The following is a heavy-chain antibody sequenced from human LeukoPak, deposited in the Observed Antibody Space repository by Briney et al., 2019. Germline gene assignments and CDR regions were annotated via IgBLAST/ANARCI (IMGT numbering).Heavy chain of an antibody. D-gene: IGHD4-17*01. CDR3: ARDTQSYGYYVEVIGL. J-gene: IGHJ4*02. CDR2: ISPYTHNI. V-gene: IGHV1-18*01. CDR1: GYTFTIYG. Sequence: ASVKVSCTASGYTFTIYGLSWVRQAPGQGLERMGWISPYTHNINYAQNLQGRVTMTTDTSTSTAYLEVRSLRSDDTAVYYCARDTQSYGYYVEVIGLWGQGTLVTVSS.